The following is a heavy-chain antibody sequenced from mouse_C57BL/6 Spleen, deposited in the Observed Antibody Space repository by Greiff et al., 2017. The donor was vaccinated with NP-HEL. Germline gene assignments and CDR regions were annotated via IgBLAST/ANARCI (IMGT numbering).Heavy chain of an antibody. J-gene: IGHJ3*01. CDR1: GFSFNTYA. V-gene: IGHV10-1*01. Sequence: EVQGVESGGGLVQPKGSLKLSCAASGFSFNTYAMNWVRQAPGKGLEWVARIRSKSNNYATYYADSVKDRFTISRDDSESMLYLQMNNLKTEDTAMYYCVRHGHGIYDGPWFAYWGQGTLVTVSA. D-gene: IGHD2-3*01. CDR3: VRHGHGIYDGPWFAY. CDR2: IRSKSNNYAT.